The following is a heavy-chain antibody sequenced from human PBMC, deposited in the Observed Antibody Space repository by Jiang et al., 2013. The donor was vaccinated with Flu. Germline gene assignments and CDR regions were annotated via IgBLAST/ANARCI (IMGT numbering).Heavy chain of an antibody. D-gene: IGHD5-18*01. Sequence: GLVKPSQTPSLTCTVSGASISSSGYYWSWIRQHPGKGLEWIGYMYYSGTPTTTRPSRVELPFQQTRLRTSSSLRLTSVTAADTAVYYCASRSGWFCCGGFDSWGQGTLVTVSS. V-gene: IGHV4-31*03. CDR1: GASISSSGYY. CDR3: ASRSGWFCCGGFDS. J-gene: IGHJ4*02. CDR2: MYYSGTP.